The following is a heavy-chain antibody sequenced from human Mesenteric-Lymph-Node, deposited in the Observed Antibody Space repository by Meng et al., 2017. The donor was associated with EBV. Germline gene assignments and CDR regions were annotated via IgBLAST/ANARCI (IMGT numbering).Heavy chain of an antibody. CDR3: ARDCAGGNCRAEFQH. CDR1: GYNFTTYA. D-gene: IGHD2-15*01. Sequence: RGPSGSCFNNAGAPLKISVKASGYNFTTYAMNWVRRAPGQGLEWMGWINTKTGDPTYAQRFTGRFVFSVDTSDSTAYLQISGLKAEDTAVYYCARDCAGGNCRAEFQHWGQGTLVTVSS. V-gene: IGHV7-4-1*02. J-gene: IGHJ1*01. CDR2: INTKTGDP.